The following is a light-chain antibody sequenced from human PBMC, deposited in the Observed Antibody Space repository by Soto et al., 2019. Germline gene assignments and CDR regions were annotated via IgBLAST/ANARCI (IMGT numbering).Light chain of an antibody. J-gene: IGLJ2*01. CDR2: DVS. Sequence: QSALTQPASVSGSPGQSITISCTGTSSDVGGYNYVSWYQQHPGKAPKLMIYDVSNRPSGVSNRFSGSKSGNTASLTISGLQAEDEDDYYCSSYTSSYAPLYVVFGGGAKVPV. CDR3: SSYTSSYAPLYVV. CDR1: SSDVGGYNY. V-gene: IGLV2-14*01.